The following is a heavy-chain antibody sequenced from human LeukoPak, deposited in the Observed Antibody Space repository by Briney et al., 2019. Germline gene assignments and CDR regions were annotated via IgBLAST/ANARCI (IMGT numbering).Heavy chain of an antibody. CDR2: IYPGDSDT. V-gene: IGHV5-51*01. J-gene: IGHJ2*01. CDR1: VYCIITYC. D-gene: IGHD5-24*01. Sequence: AESLLIFSSGSVYCIITYCCVHVRQKPGKGLEWMGIIYPGDSDTRYSPSFQGQVTISADKSISTAYLQLSSLEASDTAMYYCARAGLDDRRLYYYFDLWGRGTPVTVSS. CDR3: ARAGLDDRRLYYYFDL.